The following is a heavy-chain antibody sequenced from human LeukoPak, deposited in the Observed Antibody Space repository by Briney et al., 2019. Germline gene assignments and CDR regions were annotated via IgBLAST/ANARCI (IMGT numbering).Heavy chain of an antibody. V-gene: IGHV1-46*01. CDR2: INPSGGST. Sequence: GASVKVSCKASGYTFTSYYMHWVRLAPGQGLEWMGIINPSGGSTTYAQKFQGRVTMTRDMSTSTIYMELTSLRSEDTAVYYCARDQEGYCSGGSCYDLGWFDPWGQGTLVTVSS. CDR3: ARDQEGYCSGGSCYDLGWFDP. D-gene: IGHD2-15*01. CDR1: GYTFTSYY. J-gene: IGHJ5*02.